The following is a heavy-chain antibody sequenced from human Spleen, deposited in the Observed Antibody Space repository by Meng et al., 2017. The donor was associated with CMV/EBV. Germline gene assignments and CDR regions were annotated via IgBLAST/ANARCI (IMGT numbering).Heavy chain of an antibody. CDR1: GYTFTNYG. Sequence: ASVKVSCKASGYTFTNYGISWVRQAPGQGLKWMGWISAYNGNTNYAQKLQGRVTITTDTSTSTAYMELRILRSDDTAVYYCARDKNYYDSSPYYIGDYWGQGTLVTVSS. J-gene: IGHJ4*02. CDR3: ARDKNYYDSSPYYIGDY. D-gene: IGHD3-22*01. CDR2: ISAYNGNT. V-gene: IGHV1-18*01.